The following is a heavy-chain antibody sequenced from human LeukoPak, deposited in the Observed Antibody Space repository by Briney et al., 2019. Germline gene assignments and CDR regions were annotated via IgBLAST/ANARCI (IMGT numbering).Heavy chain of an antibody. J-gene: IGHJ4*02. CDR3: ASNDILTGSFY. V-gene: IGHV4-59*01. Sequence: PSETLSLTCTVSGGSISSYYWSWIRQPPGKGLEWIGYIYYSGSTNYNPSLKSRVTISVDTSKNQFSLKLSSVTAADTAVYYCASNDILTGSFYWGQGTLVTVSS. D-gene: IGHD3-9*01. CDR2: IYYSGST. CDR1: GGSISSYY.